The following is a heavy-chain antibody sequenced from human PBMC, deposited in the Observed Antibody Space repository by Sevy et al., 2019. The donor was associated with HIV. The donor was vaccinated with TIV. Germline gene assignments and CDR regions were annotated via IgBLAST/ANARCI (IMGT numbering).Heavy chain of an antibody. CDR2: ISAYNGNT. D-gene: IGHD7-27*01. V-gene: IGHV1-18*04. Sequence: ASVKVSCKASGYTFTSYGISWVRQAPGQGLEWMGWISAYNGNTNYAQKLQGRVTMTTDTSTSTAYMELRSLRSDDTAVYYGARDGDDYYNYGMDVWGQGTTVTVSS. J-gene: IGHJ6*02. CDR3: ARDGDDYYNYGMDV. CDR1: GYTFTSYG.